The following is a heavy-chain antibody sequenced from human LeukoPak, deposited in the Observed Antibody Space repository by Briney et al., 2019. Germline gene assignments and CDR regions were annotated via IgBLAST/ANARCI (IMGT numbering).Heavy chain of an antibody. CDR3: ARGREYSSPHY. CDR1: GYTFTGYY. CDR2: INPNSGGT. Sequence: ASVKVSCKASGYTFTGYYIHWVRQAPGQGLEWMGWINPNSGGTNYAQKLQGRVTMTRDTSTSTTYMELSRLRSDDTAVYDCARGREYSSPHYWAQGTLVTVSS. J-gene: IGHJ4*02. D-gene: IGHD6-6*01. V-gene: IGHV1-2*02.